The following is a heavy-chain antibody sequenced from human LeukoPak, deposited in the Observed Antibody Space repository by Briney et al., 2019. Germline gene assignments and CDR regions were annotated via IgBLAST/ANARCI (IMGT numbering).Heavy chain of an antibody. J-gene: IGHJ6*02. CDR1: GLTFTNYW. V-gene: IGHV3-74*01. CDR2: INSDGSIT. CDR3: ARDAVDTANAV. D-gene: IGHD5-18*01. Sequence: GGSLRLSCAASGLTFTNYWMSWVRQAPGKGLVWVSHINSDGSITSYADSVKGRFTISRDNAKNTLYLQMNSLRAEDTAVYYCARDAVDTANAVWGQGTTVTVSS.